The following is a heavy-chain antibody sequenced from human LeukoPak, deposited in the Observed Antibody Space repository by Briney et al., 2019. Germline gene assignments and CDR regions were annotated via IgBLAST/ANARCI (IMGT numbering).Heavy chain of an antibody. J-gene: IGHJ6*02. D-gene: IGHD3-3*01. CDR3: ARAKYYDFWSGYSYYYYGMDV. CDR1: GGSISSYY. CDR2: IYYSGST. Sequence: SETLSLTCTVSGGSISSYYWSWIRQPAGKGLEWIGYIYYSGSTNYNPSLKSRVTISVDTSKNQFSLKLSSVTAADTAVYYCARAKYYDFWSGYSYYYYGMDVWGQGTTVTVSS. V-gene: IGHV4-59*01.